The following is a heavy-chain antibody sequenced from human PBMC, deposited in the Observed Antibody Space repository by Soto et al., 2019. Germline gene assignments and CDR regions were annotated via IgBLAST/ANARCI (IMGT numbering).Heavy chain of an antibody. V-gene: IGHV4-34*01. J-gene: IGHJ3*02. CDR2: INHSGST. D-gene: IGHD3-16*01. CDR3: ARDGGYSRPDAFDI. Sequence: PSETLSLTCAVYGGSFSGYYWSWIRQPPGKGLEWIGEINHSGSTNYNPSLKSRVTISVDTSKNQFSLKLSSVTAADTAVYYCARDGGYSRPDAFDIWGQGTMVTVSS. CDR1: GGSFSGYY.